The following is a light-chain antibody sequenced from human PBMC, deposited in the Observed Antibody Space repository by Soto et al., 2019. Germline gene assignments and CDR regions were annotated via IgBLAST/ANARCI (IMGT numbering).Light chain of an antibody. J-gene: IGKJ4*01. Sequence: DLQMTQSPSTLSASVGDRVTITCRASQSISSWLAWYQQKPGKAPKVLIYKASSLESGDRSRFTGGGSGTEFTLNISILQPDDFATYYCQQYYSYALTFGGGTKVEIK. CDR1: QSISSW. CDR2: KAS. CDR3: QQYYSYALT. V-gene: IGKV1-5*03.